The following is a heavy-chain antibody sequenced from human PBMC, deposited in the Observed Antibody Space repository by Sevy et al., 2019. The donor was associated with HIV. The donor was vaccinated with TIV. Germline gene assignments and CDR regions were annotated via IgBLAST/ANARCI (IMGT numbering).Heavy chain of an antibody. CDR2: IYYSGST. CDR1: GGSISSGDYY. D-gene: IGHD5-12*01. V-gene: IGHV4-30-4*01. J-gene: IGHJ6*04. Sequence: SETLSLTCTVPGGSISSGDYYWSWIRQPPGKGLEWIGYIYYSGSTYYNPSLKSRVTISVDTSKNQFSLKLSSVTAADTAVYYCAREANIVATILDVWGKGTTVTVSS. CDR3: AREANIVATILDV.